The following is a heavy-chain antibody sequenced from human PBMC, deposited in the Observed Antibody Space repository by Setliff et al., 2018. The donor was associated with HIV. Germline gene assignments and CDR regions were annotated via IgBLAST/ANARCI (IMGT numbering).Heavy chain of an antibody. V-gene: IGHV4-59*08. CDR2: IYTSGST. Sequence: SETLSLTCTVSGGSMSAYYWSWIRQPPGKGLEWIGYIYTSGSTYYSPSLKSRLTISVDTSKNQFSLNLSSVTAADTAVYYCARHVLDYNFWSGYSTQNCFDYWGQGTLVTVSS. J-gene: IGHJ4*02. D-gene: IGHD3-3*01. CDR3: ARHVLDYNFWSGYSTQNCFDY. CDR1: GGSMSAYY.